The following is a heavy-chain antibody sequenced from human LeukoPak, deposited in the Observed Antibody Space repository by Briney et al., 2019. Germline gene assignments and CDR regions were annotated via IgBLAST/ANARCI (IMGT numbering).Heavy chain of an antibody. V-gene: IGHV4-59*01. J-gene: IGHJ4*02. D-gene: IGHD2-2*01. CDR2: IYYSGNT. Sequence: SETLSPTCTVSGGSISNYYWSWIRQPPGKGLEWIGCIYYSGNTNYNPSLKSRVTISVDTSKNQFSLKLNSVTAADTAVYYCARVRYCSTNRCYDREFDNWGQGTLVTVSS. CDR1: GGSISNYY. CDR3: ARVRYCSTNRCYDREFDN.